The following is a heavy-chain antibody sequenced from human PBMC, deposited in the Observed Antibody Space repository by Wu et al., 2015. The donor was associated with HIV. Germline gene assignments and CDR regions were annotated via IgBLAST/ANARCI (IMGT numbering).Heavy chain of an antibody. CDR3: ARASGLSSSWYVPADAFDV. CDR2: INPNSGGT. D-gene: IGHD6-13*01. V-gene: IGHV1-2*02. J-gene: IGHJ3*01. Sequence: QVQLVQSGAEVKKPGASVKVSCKASGYTFTGYYMHWVRQAPGQGLEWMGWINPNSGGTNYAQKFQGRVTMTRDTSISTAYMELSRLRSDDTAVYYCARASGLSSSWYVPADAFDVWGQGTMVTVSS. CDR1: GYTFTGYY.